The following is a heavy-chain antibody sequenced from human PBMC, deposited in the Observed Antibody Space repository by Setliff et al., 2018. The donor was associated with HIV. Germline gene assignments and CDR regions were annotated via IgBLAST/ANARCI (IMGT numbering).Heavy chain of an antibody. J-gene: IGHJ4*02. V-gene: IGHV4-4*09. CDR2: ISPTGNT. CDR3: ASFFVTTVTNQDY. Sequence: ETLSLTCIVSGASISSDTWSWIRQPPGKGLEWIGYISPTGNTNYNPSLKSRVTISTDTSNNQFSLKLTSVTAADTAMYYCASFFVTTVTNQDYWGQGTPVTVSS. D-gene: IGHD4-17*01. CDR1: GASISSDT.